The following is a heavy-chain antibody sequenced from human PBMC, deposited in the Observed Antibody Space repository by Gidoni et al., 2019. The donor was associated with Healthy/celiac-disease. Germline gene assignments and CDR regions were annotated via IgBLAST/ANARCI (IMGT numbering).Heavy chain of an antibody. CDR3: ARGEEGTNGVGGYDY. Sequence: QLQLQESGPGLVKPSETLSLTCTVSGGSISSSSYYWGWIRQPPGKGLEWIGSIYYSGSTYYNPSLKSRVTISVDTSKNQFSLKLSSVTAADTAVYYCARGEEGTNGVGGYDYWGQGTLVTVSS. CDR2: IYYSGST. D-gene: IGHD2-8*01. J-gene: IGHJ4*02. V-gene: IGHV4-39*01. CDR1: GGSISSSSYY.